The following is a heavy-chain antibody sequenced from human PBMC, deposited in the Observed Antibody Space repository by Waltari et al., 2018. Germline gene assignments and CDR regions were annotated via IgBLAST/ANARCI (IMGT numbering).Heavy chain of an antibody. Sequence: QVQLQQWGAGLLKPSETLSLTCAVYGGSFSGYYWSWIRQPPGKGREWIGEINHSGSANYNTSLTGRIAISVDTSKNQYSLELSYVTAADTAVYYCARGLWAPFDYWGQGTLVTVSS. D-gene: IGHD3-16*01. V-gene: IGHV4-34*01. CDR2: INHSGSA. CDR3: ARGLWAPFDY. CDR1: GGSFSGYY. J-gene: IGHJ4*02.